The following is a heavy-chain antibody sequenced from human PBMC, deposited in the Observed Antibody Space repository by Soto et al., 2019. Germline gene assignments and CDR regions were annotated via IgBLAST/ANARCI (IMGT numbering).Heavy chain of an antibody. CDR1: GGSISTYY. CDR3: ARAKSFEFHNWFDP. CDR2: TYYTGNT. Sequence: QVQLQESGPGLVKPSETLSLTCTVTGGSISTYYWIWIRQPPGKGLEWIGHTYYTGNTNYNPSLKSRVTISVDTSANRFYLRLRSVSAADTAVYYCARAKSFEFHNWFDPWGQGTLVTVSS. D-gene: IGHD3-10*01. J-gene: IGHJ5*02. V-gene: IGHV4-59*13.